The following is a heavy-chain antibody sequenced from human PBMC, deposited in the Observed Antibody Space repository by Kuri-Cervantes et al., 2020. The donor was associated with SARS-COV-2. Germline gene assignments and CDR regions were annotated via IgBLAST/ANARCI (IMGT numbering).Heavy chain of an antibody. V-gene: IGHV3-13*03. J-gene: IGHJ4*02. D-gene: IGHD1-7*01. CDR2: IGTAGDT. Sequence: GESLKISCAACGFTFSSYDMHWVRQATGKGLEWVSAIGTAGDTYYPGSVKGQFTISRENAKNSLYLQMNSLRAGDTAVYYCANSLLLEFDYWGQGTLVTVSS. CDR1: GFTFSSYD. CDR3: ANSLLLEFDY.